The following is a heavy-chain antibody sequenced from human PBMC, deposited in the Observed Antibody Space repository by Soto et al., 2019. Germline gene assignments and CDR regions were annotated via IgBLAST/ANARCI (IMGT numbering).Heavy chain of an antibody. V-gene: IGHV6-1*01. CDR1: GDSVSSNSAA. D-gene: IGHD3-3*01. J-gene: IGHJ5*02. CDR3: ARDHYDFWSGPGLGEFWFDP. CDR2: TYYRSKWYN. Sequence: LSLTCAISGDSVSSNSAAWNWIRQSPSRGLEWLGRTYYRSKWYNDYAVSVKSRITINPDTSKNQFSLQLNSVTPEDTAVYYCARDHYDFWSGPGLGEFWFDPWGQGTLVTVSS.